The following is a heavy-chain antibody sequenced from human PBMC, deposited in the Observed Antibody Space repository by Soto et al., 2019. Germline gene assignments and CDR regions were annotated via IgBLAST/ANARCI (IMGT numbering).Heavy chain of an antibody. J-gene: IGHJ5*02. V-gene: IGHV1-18*04. Sequence: QVQLVQSGAEVKKPGASVKVSCKASGYTFNSYGITWVRQAPGQGLEWMEWISTYNGKTNYAQKVQGRVTMTTDTSTSTAYMELRSLTSHDTAVYYCARGALPTATPSCFAPWGQGTLLTVSS. CDR1: GYTFNSYG. CDR3: ARGALPTATPSCFAP. CDR2: ISTYNGKT. D-gene: IGHD2-2*01.